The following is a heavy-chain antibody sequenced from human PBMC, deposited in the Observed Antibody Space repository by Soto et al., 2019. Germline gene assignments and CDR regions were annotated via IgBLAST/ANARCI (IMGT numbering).Heavy chain of an antibody. CDR1: GFTFSNYA. CDR2: IHGGGDYT. V-gene: IGHV3-23*01. Sequence: EVQVLESGGGLVQPGGSLRLSCAASGFTFSNYAMSWVRQAPGKGLEWVSTIHGGGDYTHYTDSVKGRFTISRDNSRNTLFLQMNIVRAGDTAVYYCTKNRASGTYTNLNFDVWGRGNLVTVPS. J-gene: IGHJ2*01. CDR3: TKNRASGTYTNLNFDV. D-gene: IGHD1-26*01.